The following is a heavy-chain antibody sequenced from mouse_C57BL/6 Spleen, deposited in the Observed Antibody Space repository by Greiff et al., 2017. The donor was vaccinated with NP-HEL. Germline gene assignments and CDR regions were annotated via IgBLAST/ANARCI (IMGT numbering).Heavy chain of an antibody. D-gene: IGHD1-1*01. CDR1: GFTFSDAW. CDR3: TRPPITTVVDGYAMDY. Sequence: EVKVEESGGGLVQPGGSMKLSCAASGFTFSDAWMDWVRQSPEKGLEWVAEIRNKANNHATYYAESVKGRFTISRDDSKSSVYLQMNSFRAEDTGIYYCTRPPITTVVDGYAMDYWGQGTSVTVSS. CDR2: IRNKANNHAT. J-gene: IGHJ4*01. V-gene: IGHV6-6*01.